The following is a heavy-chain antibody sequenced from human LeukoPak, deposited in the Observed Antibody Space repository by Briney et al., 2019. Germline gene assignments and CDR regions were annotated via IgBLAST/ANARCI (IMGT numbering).Heavy chain of an antibody. CDR3: ARHYYGSGSYFGYYYYMDV. CDR1: GYSFTSYW. D-gene: IGHD3-10*01. Sequence: GESLKISCKGSGYSFTSYWIGWVRQMPGKGLEWMGIIYPGDSDTRYSPSFQGQFTISADKSISTAYLQWSSLKASDTAMYYCARHYYGSGSYFGYYYYMDVWGKGTTVTVSS. J-gene: IGHJ6*03. V-gene: IGHV5-51*01. CDR2: IYPGDSDT.